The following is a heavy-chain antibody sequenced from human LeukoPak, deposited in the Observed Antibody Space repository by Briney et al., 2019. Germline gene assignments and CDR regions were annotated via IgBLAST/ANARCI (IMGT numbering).Heavy chain of an antibody. CDR1: GGTFSSYA. CDR2: IIPIFGTA. CDR3: ARLRENWSGWGTTTGDV. V-gene: IGHV1-69*05. D-gene: IGHD3-3*01. J-gene: IGHJ6*04. Sequence: SVKVSCEASGGTFSSYAISWVRQAPGQGLEWMGRIIPIFGTANYAQKFQGRVTITTDESTSTAYMELSSLRSEDTAVYYCARLRENWSGWGTTTGDVWGKGTTVTVSS.